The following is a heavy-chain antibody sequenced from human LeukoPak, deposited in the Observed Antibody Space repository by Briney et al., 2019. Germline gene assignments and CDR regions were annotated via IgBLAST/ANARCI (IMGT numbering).Heavy chain of an antibody. Sequence: GGSLRLSCAASGFTFSSYAMTWVRQAPGKGLEWVSGISGSGTNTYYADSVKGRFTISRDNSKNTLYPQMNSLRAEDTAAHYCAKGTYDSRGHFDYWGQGTLVSVSS. D-gene: IGHD3-22*01. CDR3: AKGTYDSRGHFDY. J-gene: IGHJ4*02. CDR2: ISGSGTNT. V-gene: IGHV3-23*01. CDR1: GFTFSSYA.